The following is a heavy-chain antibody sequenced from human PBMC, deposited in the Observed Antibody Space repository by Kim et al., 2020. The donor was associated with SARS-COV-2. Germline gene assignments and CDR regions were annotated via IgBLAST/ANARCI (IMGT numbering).Heavy chain of an antibody. CDR3: ARSFTGPNFDY. J-gene: IGHJ4*02. CDR2: IYYSGST. CDR1: GGSISSYY. V-gene: IGHV4-59*08. Sequence: SETLSLTCTVSGGSISSYYWSWIRQPPGKGLEWIGYIYYSGSTNYNPSLKSRVTISVDTSKNQFSLKLSSVTAADTAVYYCARSFTGPNFDYWGQGTLVTVSS.